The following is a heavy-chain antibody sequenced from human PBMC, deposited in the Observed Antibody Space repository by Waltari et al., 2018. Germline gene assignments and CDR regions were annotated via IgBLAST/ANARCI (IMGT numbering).Heavy chain of an antibody. J-gene: IGHJ4*02. CDR1: GFTVSSNY. CDR3: ARAFWSGYYDF. Sequence: EVQLVESGGGLIQPGGSLRLSCAASGFTVSSNYMSWVRQAPGKGLEWVSVIYSAGSTYYADSVKGRFTISRDNSQNTLYLQMNSLRAEDTAVYYCARAFWSGYYDFWGQGTLVTVSS. CDR2: IYSAGST. V-gene: IGHV3-53*01. D-gene: IGHD3-3*01.